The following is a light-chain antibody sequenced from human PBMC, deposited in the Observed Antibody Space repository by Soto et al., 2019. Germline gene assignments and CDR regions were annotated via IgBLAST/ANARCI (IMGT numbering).Light chain of an antibody. J-gene: IGLJ1*01. Sequence: QSALTQPASVSGSPGQSITISCTGTSSDVGSYNLVSWYQQHPGKAPKLMIYEVNYRPSGVSNRFSGSKSGNTASLTISGLQAEDEADYYCSAYTSSDTGVFGTGTKLTVL. V-gene: IGLV2-14*02. CDR3: SAYTSSDTGV. CDR2: EVN. CDR1: SSDVGSYNL.